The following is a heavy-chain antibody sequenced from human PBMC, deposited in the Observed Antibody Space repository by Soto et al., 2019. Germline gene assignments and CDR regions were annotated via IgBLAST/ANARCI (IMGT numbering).Heavy chain of an antibody. D-gene: IGHD3-10*01. Sequence: GGSLRLSCAASGFTVSSNYMSWVRQAPGKGLEWVSVIYSGGSTYYADSVKGRFTISRHNSKNTLYLQMNSLRAEDTAVYYCASSRRGYYGSGSYYNYYYYYYMDVWGKGTTVTVSS. CDR1: GFTVSSNY. CDR2: IYSGGST. CDR3: ASSRRGYYGSGSYYNYYYYYYMDV. J-gene: IGHJ6*03. V-gene: IGHV3-53*04.